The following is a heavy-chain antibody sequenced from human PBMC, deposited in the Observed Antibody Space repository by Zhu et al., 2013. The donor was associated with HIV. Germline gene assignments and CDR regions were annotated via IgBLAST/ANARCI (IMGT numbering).Heavy chain of an antibody. CDR2: IIPIFDSA. D-gene: IGHD4-17*01. Sequence: QVQLVQSGAEVKKPGSSVKVSCKASGGTFSSYAISWVRQDPGQGLEWMGGIIPIFDSANYAQKFQGRVTITADESTSTAYMELSSLRSEDTAVYYCAREERETTGGAFDIWGQGDIGHRLF. J-gene: IGHJ3*02. CDR1: GGTFSSYA. CDR3: AREERETTGGAFDI. V-gene: IGHV1-69*01.